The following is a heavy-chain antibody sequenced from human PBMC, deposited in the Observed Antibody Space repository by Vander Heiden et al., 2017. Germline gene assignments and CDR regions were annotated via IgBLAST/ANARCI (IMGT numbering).Heavy chain of an antibody. D-gene: IGHD1-1*01. Sequence: EVQLVEPGGGLVQPGRSLRLACAASGFTFDGNVMRWGREEGGEGLGWVLGMTWNGGSIANADSGKSRITISRKNAKNSLYRQMSSLRVEDTDVDDGEKDRRGNSYCGMDVWGQGTTVTVSS. CDR3: EKDRRGNSYCGMDV. CDR2: MTWNGGSI. V-gene: IGHV3-9*01. CDR1: GFTFDGNV. J-gene: IGHJ6*02.